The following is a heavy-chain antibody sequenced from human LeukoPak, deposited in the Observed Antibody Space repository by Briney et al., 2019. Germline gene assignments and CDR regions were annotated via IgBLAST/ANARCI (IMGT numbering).Heavy chain of an antibody. V-gene: IGHV1-69*04. J-gene: IGHJ4*02. Sequence: GASVKVSCKASGGTFSSYAISWVRQAPGQGLEWMGRIIPILGMANYAQKFQGRVTITADKSTSTAYMELSSLRSEDTAVYYCASKNPYDSSGYYPGDYWGQGTLVTVSS. CDR1: GGTFSSYA. D-gene: IGHD3-22*01. CDR2: IIPILGMA. CDR3: ASKNPYDSSGYYPGDY.